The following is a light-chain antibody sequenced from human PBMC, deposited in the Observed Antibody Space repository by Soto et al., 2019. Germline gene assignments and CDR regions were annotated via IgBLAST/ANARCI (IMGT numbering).Light chain of an antibody. Sequence: QSALTQPRSVSGSPGQSVTISCTGTSSDVGGYNYVSWYQHHPGKAPKLMIYDVSKRPSGVPDRFSGSKSGNTASLTISGLQAEDEADYYCCSYAGSYTWVFGGGTKLTRP. J-gene: IGLJ3*02. CDR2: DVS. CDR3: CSYAGSYTWV. V-gene: IGLV2-11*01. CDR1: SSDVGGYNY.